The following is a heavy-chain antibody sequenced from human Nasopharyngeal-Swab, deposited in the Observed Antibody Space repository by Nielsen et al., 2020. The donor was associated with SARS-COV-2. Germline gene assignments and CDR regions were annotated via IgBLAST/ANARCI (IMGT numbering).Heavy chain of an antibody. V-gene: IGHV1-2*04. D-gene: IGHD2-2*01. CDR1: GYTFTGYY. J-gene: IGHJ2*01. CDR3: ARGLVVVPAGNDWYFDL. CDR2: INPNSGGT. Sequence: ASVKVSCKASGYTFTGYYMHWVRQAPGQGLEWMGWINPNSGGTNYAQKFQGWVTMTRDTSISTAYMELSSLRSEDTAVYYCARGLVVVPAGNDWYFDLWGRGTLVTVSS.